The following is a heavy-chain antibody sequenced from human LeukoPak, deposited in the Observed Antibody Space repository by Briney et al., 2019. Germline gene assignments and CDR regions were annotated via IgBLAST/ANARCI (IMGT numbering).Heavy chain of an antibody. J-gene: IGHJ5*02. CDR1: GGSINNYY. CDR2: IYYSGTT. V-gene: IGHV4-59*01. CDR3: ARDRRDPAPEWFDP. Sequence: PSETLSLTCTVSGGSINNYYWSWIRQPPGKGLEWIGYIYYSGTTNYNPSLKSRVTISLDTSKNQFSLKLSSVTAADTAVYYCARDRRDPAPEWFDPWGQGTLVTVSS.